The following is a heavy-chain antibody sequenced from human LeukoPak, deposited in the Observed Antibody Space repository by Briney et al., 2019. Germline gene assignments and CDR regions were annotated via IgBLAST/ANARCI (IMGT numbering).Heavy chain of an antibody. CDR3: ARGFRQQLVRDYYYYMDV. CDR2: TYYRSKWYN. J-gene: IGHJ6*03. D-gene: IGHD6-13*01. CDR1: GDGVSSNSAA. Sequence: SQTLSLTCAISGDGVSSNSAAWNWIRQSPSRVLEWLGRTYYRSKWYNDYAVSVKSRITINPDTSKNQFSLQLNSVTPEDTAVYYCARGFRQQLVRDYYYYMDVWGKGTTVTVSS. V-gene: IGHV6-1*01.